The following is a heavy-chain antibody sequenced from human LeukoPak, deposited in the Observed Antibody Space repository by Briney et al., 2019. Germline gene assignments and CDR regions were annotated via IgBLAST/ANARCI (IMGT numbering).Heavy chain of an antibody. CDR3: ARLRDADYYDSSGYYPYFDY. V-gene: IGHV4-34*01. D-gene: IGHD3-22*01. CDR1: GGSFSGYY. J-gene: IGHJ4*02. CDR2: IHYSGST. Sequence: SETLSLTCAVYGGSFSGYYWGWIRQPPGKGLEWIGSIHYSGSTYYNPSLKSRVTISVDTSKNQFSLKLSSVTAADTAVYYCARLRDADYYDSSGYYPYFDYWGQGTLVTVPS.